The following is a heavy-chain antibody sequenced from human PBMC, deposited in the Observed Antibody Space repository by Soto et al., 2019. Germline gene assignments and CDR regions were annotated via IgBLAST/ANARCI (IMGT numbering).Heavy chain of an antibody. CDR1: GFTFSSYA. CDR3: AKERACSSTSCSFDY. D-gene: IGHD2-2*01. Sequence: GGSLRLSCAASGFTFSSYAMSWVRQAPGKGLEWVSAISGSGGSTYYADSVKGRFTISRDNSKNTLYLQMNSLRAEDTSVCYCAKERACSSTSCSFDYWGQGTLVTVSS. J-gene: IGHJ4*02. V-gene: IGHV3-23*01. CDR2: ISGSGGST.